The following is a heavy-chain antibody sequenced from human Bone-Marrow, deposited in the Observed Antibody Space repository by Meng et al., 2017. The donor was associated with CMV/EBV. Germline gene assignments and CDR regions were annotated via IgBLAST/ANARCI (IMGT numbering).Heavy chain of an antibody. CDR3: ARLRTSITHAFDI. Sequence: GESLMISCKGSGYSFTSYWIGWVRQMPGKGLEWMGIIYPGDSDTRYSPSFQGQVTISADKSISTAYLQWSSLKASDTAMYYCARLRTSITHAFDIWGQGKMVTVSS. CDR2: IYPGDSDT. V-gene: IGHV5-51*01. CDR1: GYSFTSYW. J-gene: IGHJ3*02. D-gene: IGHD3-10*01.